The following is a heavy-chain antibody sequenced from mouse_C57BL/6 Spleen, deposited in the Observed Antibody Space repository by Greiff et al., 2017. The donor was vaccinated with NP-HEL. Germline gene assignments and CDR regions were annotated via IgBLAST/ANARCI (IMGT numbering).Heavy chain of an antibody. D-gene: IGHD1-1*01. CDR2: INPSTGGT. CDR1: GYSFTGYY. J-gene: IGHJ1*03. Sequence: VQLQQSGPELVKPGASVKISCKASGYSFTGYYMNWVKQSPEKSLEWIGEINPSTGGTTYIQKFKAKATLTVDKSSSTAYMQLKSLTSEDSAVYYCARITTVVAHWYFDVWGTGTTVTVSS. CDR3: ARITTVVAHWYFDV. V-gene: IGHV1-42*01.